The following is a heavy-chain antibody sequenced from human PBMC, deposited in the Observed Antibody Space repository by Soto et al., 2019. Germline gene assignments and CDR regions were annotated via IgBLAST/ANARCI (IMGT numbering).Heavy chain of an antibody. CDR2: IVPEIGVA. CDR1: GDTLTSYS. D-gene: IGHD3-10*01. Sequence: QVQLVQSGAELKKPGSSVKVSCKASGDTLTSYSITWVRQAPGQGLEWMGKIVPEIGVAKYAQKFQGRVTMTADTSTGTAYLDMTTLRPDDTAVYYCARDPNLGFGQLGTAFDIWGQGTTVTVSS. CDR3: ARDPNLGFGQLGTAFDI. V-gene: IGHV1-69*08. J-gene: IGHJ3*02.